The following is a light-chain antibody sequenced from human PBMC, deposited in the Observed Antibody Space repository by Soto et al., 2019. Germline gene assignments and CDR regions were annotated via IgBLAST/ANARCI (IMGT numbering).Light chain of an antibody. CDR3: QQYGSSLWT. J-gene: IGKJ1*01. CDR2: GAS. V-gene: IGKV3-20*01. Sequence: EIVLTQSPGTLSLSPGERATLSCRASQSVSSSYLAWYQQKPGQAPRLLIYGASSSDTGIPERFSVSGSGTDFTLTISRLEPEDFAVYYCQQYGSSLWTVGHGTKVEIK. CDR1: QSVSSSY.